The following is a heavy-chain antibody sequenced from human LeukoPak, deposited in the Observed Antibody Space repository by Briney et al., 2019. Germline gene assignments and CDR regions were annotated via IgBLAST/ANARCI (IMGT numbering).Heavy chain of an antibody. Sequence: SETVSLTCTGSGGPISRQYWTWVRQSRERGVEWVGAISNSGRITYNPSLKSRVTVSIDTSKKQFSMKVSSVTAADTAVYYCRRDALVGYFCYYYMDVWGKGTTVTVSS. V-gene: IGHV4-59*11. CDR3: RRDALVGYFCYYYMDV. D-gene: IGHD2-15*01. CDR1: GGPISRQY. J-gene: IGHJ6*03. CDR2: ISNSGRI.